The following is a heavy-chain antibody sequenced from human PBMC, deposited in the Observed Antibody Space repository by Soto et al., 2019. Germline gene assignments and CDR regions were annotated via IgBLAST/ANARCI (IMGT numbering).Heavy chain of an antibody. CDR1: VDSVSSNSAA. D-gene: IGHD3-3*01. CDR2: TYYRSKWYN. V-gene: IGHV6-1*01. J-gene: IGHJ6*02. CDR3: ARTLAYYDFWSGYYHYYYYGMDV. Sequence: SQTLSLTCAISVDSVSSNSAAWNWIRQSPSRGLEWLGRTYYRSKWYNDYEVSVKSRITINPDTSKNQFSLQLNSVTPEDTAVYYCARTLAYYDFWSGYYHYYYYGMDVWGQGTTVTVSS.